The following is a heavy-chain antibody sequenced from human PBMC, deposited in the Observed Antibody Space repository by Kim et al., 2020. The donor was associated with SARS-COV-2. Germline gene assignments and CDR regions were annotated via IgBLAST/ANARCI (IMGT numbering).Heavy chain of an antibody. CDR2: INPNSGGT. CDR3: ARGFWGDALYCSSTSCYTAAFDI. D-gene: IGHD2-2*02. CDR1: GYTFTGYY. V-gene: IGHV1-2*02. J-gene: IGHJ3*02. Sequence: ASVKVSCKASGYTFTGYYMHWVRQAPGQGLEWMGWINPNSGGTNYAQKFQGRVTMTRDTSISTAYMELSRLRSDDTAVYYCARGFWGDALYCSSTSCYTAAFDIWGQGTMVTVSS.